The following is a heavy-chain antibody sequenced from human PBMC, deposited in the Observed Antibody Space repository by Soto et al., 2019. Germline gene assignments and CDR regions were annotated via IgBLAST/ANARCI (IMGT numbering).Heavy chain of an antibody. CDR3: SHGYEQYFES. CDR2: IKSKADGGTT. V-gene: IGHV3-15*07. D-gene: IGHD5-18*01. Sequence: EVQLVESGGGLVKPGGSLRLSCAVSGFSLTNVWMNWVRQAPGKGLEWVGRIKSKADGGTTDYAAPVKGRFIISRDESKNTLYLEMNSLKIEDTALYYCSHGYEQYFESWGQGTLVTVSS. J-gene: IGHJ4*02. CDR1: GFSLTNVW.